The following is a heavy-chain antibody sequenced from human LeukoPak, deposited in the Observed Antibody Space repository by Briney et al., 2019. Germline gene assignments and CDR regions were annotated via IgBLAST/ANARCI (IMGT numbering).Heavy chain of an antibody. J-gene: IGHJ4*02. CDR2: ISPNSGGT. CDR1: GYTFAAYY. CDR3: AGLLLSGTYFDY. D-gene: IGHD1-26*01. V-gene: IGHV1-2*02. Sequence: GASVKVSCKASGYTFAAYYIRWVRQAPGQGLEWMGWISPNSGGTNYAQKFQSRVTMTRDTSISTAYMELSRLRSDDTAVYYCAGLLLSGTYFDYWGQGTLVTVSS.